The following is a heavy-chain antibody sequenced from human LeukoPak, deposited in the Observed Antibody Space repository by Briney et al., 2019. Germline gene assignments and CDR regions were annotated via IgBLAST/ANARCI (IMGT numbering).Heavy chain of an antibody. CDR1: GGSISSYY. Sequence: SETLSLTCTASGGSISSYYWSWIRQPPGKGLEWIGNIYYSGSTNYNPSLKNRVTISVATSKNQFSLKLSSVTAADTAFYYCARSGIAARIPYGMDVWGQGTTVTVSS. D-gene: IGHD6-6*01. CDR3: ARSGIAARIPYGMDV. CDR2: IYYSGST. J-gene: IGHJ6*02. V-gene: IGHV4-59*01.